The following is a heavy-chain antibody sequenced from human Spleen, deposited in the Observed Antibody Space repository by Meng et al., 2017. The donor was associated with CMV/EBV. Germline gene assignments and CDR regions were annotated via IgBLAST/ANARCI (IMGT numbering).Heavy chain of an antibody. CDR2: IRYDGTNK. CDR3: ARGTHHSRVAGPLGDYYYGMDV. Sequence: GESLKISCAASGFTFSSFGMHWVRQAPGKGLEWVAFIRYDGTNKFYADSVKGRFTISRDNSRNTLYLQMNSLRPEDTAMYYCARGTHHSRVAGPLGDYYYGMDVWGQGTTVTVSS. CDR1: GFTFSSFG. J-gene: IGHJ6*02. D-gene: IGHD6-19*01. V-gene: IGHV3-30*02.